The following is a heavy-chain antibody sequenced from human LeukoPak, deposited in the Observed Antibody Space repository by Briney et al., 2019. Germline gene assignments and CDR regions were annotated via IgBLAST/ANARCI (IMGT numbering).Heavy chain of an antibody. CDR3: VKDNPLDY. CDR2: IRYDGNNK. D-gene: IGHD1-14*01. CDR1: GFTFSNYG. Sequence: GGSLRLSCRASGFTFSNYGIRWVRQAPGKGLEWVAFIRYDGNNKLYADSMKGRFTISRDNSKNTLYLHINSLRAEDTAVYYCVKDNPLDYWGQGTLVTVSS. V-gene: IGHV3-30*02. J-gene: IGHJ4*02.